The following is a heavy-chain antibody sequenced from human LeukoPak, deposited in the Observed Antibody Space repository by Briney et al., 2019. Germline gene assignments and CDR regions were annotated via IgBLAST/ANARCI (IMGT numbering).Heavy chain of an antibody. J-gene: IGHJ1*01. D-gene: IGHD3-22*01. CDR1: GFTFSSYA. CDR3: AREGRPTYYDSSGSRAGKLAEYFQH. CDR2: ISYDGSNK. V-gene: IGHV3-30-3*01. Sequence: GGSLRLSCAASGFTFSSYAMHWVRQAPGKGLEGVAVISYDGSNKYYADSVKGRFTISRDNSKNTLYLKMNSLRAEDTAVYYCAREGRPTYYDSSGSRAGKLAEYFQHWGQGTLVTVSS.